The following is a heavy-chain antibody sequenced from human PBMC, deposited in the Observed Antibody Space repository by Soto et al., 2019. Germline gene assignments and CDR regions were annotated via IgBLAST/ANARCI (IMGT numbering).Heavy chain of an antibody. V-gene: IGHV4-4*02. CDR2: IYHSGST. J-gene: IGHJ6*02. CDR1: GGSISSSNW. Sequence: SETLSLTCAVSGGSISSSNWWSWVRQPPGKGLEWIGEIYHSGSTNYNPSLKSRVTISVDKSKNQFSLKLSSVTAADTAVYYCARGSSWLYYYGMDVWGQGTTVTVSS. CDR3: ARGSSWLYYYGMDV. D-gene: IGHD6-13*01.